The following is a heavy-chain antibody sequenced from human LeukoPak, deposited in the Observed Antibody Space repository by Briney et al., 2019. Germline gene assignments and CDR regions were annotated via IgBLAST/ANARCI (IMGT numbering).Heavy chain of an antibody. D-gene: IGHD5-12*01. CDR1: GYTFTSYD. CDR3: ARVRGYDSSYDAFDI. Sequence: ALVKVSCKASGYTFTSYDINWVRQATGQGLEWMGWMNPNSGNTGYAQKFQGRVTITRNTSISTAYMELSSLRSEDTAVYYCARVRGYDSSYDAFDIWGQGTMVTVSS. J-gene: IGHJ3*02. V-gene: IGHV1-8*03. CDR2: MNPNSGNT.